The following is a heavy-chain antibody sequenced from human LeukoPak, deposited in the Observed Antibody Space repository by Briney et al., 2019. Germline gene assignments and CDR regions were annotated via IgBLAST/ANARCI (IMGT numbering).Heavy chain of an antibody. CDR3: ARDRGGLFVP. CDR2: IGGGGGSK. J-gene: IGHJ5*02. Sequence: PGGSLRLSCVGSGFTFSNYAMSWVRQAPGNGLEWVSAIGGGGGSKSYSDSVRGRFTISRDNSKSTLYLQMNSVRAEDTAVSYCARDRGGLFVPWGQGTLVTVSS. V-gene: IGHV3-23*01. D-gene: IGHD3-16*01. CDR1: GFTFSNYA.